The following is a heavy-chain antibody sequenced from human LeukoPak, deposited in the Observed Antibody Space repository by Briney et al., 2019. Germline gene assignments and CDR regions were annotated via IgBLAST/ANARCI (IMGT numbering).Heavy chain of an antibody. CDR2: ISSSSSYI. Sequence: GGSLRLSCAASGVTFSSYSMNWVRQAPGKGLEWVASISSSSSYIYYADSVKGRFTISRDNAKNSLYLQMNSLRAEDTAVYYCARAPPPTYYYDSSGRPDYWGQGTLVTVSS. CDR1: GVTFSSYS. J-gene: IGHJ4*02. V-gene: IGHV3-21*01. CDR3: ARAPPPTYYYDSSGRPDY. D-gene: IGHD3-22*01.